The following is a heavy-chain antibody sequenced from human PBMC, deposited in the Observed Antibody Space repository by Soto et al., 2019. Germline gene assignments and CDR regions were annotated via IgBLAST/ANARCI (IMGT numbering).Heavy chain of an antibody. CDR2: IYYRGST. CDR3: ARHEYRISSGWFDP. Sequence: XXTLSLPFTVSGGSISSYYWRWILQPPGKGLEWIGYIYYRGSTNYNPSLKSRVTISVDTSKNQFSLKLSSVTAADTAVYYCARHEYRISSGWFDPWGQGTLVTVSS. V-gene: IGHV4-59*08. CDR1: GGSISSYY. J-gene: IGHJ5*02. D-gene: IGHD2-15*01.